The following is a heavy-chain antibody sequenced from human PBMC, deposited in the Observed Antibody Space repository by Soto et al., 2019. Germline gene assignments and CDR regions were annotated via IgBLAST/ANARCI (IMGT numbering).Heavy chain of an antibody. V-gene: IGHV4-34*01. CDR1: GGSFSGYY. Sequence: QVQLQQWGAGLLKPSETLSLTCAVYGGSFSGYYWSWIRQPPGKGLEWIGEINHSGSTNYNPSLKSRVTISVDTSKNQFSLKLSSVTAADTAVYYCARDSEDYGDYQIYYGTDVWGQGTTVTVSS. D-gene: IGHD4-17*01. CDR3: ARDSEDYGDYQIYYGTDV. J-gene: IGHJ6*02. CDR2: INHSGST.